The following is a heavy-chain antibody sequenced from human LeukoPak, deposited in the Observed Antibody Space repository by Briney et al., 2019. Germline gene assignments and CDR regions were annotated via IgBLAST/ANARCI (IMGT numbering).Heavy chain of an antibody. CDR2: IYYSGST. CDR3: ARASYRTSDY. CDR1: GGSISSGGYY. D-gene: IGHD6-6*01. Sequence: SGTLSLTCAVSGGSISSGGYYWSWIRQHPGKGLEWIGYIYYSGSTYYNPSLKSRVTISVDTSKNQFSLKLSSVTAADTAVYYCARASYRTSDYWGQGTLVTVSS. J-gene: IGHJ4*02. V-gene: IGHV4-31*11.